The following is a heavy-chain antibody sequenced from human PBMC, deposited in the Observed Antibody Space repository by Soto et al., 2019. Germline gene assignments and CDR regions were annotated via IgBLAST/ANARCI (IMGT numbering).Heavy chain of an antibody. CDR2: ISAYNGNT. D-gene: IGHD3-9*01. Sequence: ASVKVSCKASGYTFTNFGISWVRQAPGQGLEWMGWISAYNGNTNYAQKLQGRVTMTTDTSTSTAYMELRSLRSDDTAVYYCARGTSPDYDILTGYYTLPLIDYWG. J-gene: IGHJ4*01. CDR3: ARGTSPDYDILTGYYTLPLIDY. CDR1: GYTFTNFG. V-gene: IGHV1-18*01.